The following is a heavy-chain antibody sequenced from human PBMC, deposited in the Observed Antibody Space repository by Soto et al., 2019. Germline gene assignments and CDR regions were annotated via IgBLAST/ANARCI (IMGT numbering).Heavy chain of an antibody. D-gene: IGHD3-3*01. J-gene: IGHJ5*02. Sequence: PGGSLRLSCAASGFTFSSYAMSWVRQAPGKGLEWVSAISGSGGSTYYADSVKGRFTISRDNSKNTLYLQMNSLTAEDTAVYYCAKNVLRFLEWPETGFDPWGQGTLVTVSS. CDR3: AKNVLRFLEWPETGFDP. CDR2: ISGSGGST. V-gene: IGHV3-23*01. CDR1: GFTFSSYA.